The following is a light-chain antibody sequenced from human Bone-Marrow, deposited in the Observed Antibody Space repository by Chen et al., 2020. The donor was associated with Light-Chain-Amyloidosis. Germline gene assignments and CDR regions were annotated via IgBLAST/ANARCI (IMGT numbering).Light chain of an antibody. J-gene: IGKJ1*01. CDR1: QSVSSN. CDR3: QQYNNWPRT. Sequence: EIVMTQSPATLSVSPGERATLSCRASQSVSSNLAWYQQKPGQAPRLLIYGASARATGIPARLRGSGSGTEFLLPISSMQSEDFAVYYFQQYNNWPRTFGQGTKVEI. V-gene: IGKV3-15*01. CDR2: GAS.